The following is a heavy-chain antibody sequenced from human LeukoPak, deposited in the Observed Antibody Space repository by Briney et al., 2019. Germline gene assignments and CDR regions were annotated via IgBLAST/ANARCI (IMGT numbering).Heavy chain of an antibody. J-gene: IGHJ4*02. D-gene: IGHD3-10*01. CDR3: ARGPVLLWFGEWQASRFDY. Sequence: ASVKVSCKASGGTFSSYAISWVRQAPGQGLEWMGGIIPIFGTANYAQKFQGRVTITADESTSTAYMELSGLRSEDTAVYYCARGPVLLWFGEWQASRFDYWGQGTLVTVSS. V-gene: IGHV1-69*13. CDR2: IIPIFGTA. CDR1: GGTFSSYA.